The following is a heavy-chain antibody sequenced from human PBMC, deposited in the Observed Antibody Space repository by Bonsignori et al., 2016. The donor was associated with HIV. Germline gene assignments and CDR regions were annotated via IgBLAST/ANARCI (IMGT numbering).Heavy chain of an antibody. CDR2: ISSSSSYI. J-gene: IGHJ4*02. V-gene: IGHV3-21*01. D-gene: IGHD5-24*01. CDR3: ARALEMATISVDY. Sequence: VRQAPGKGLEWVSSISSSSSYIYYADSVKGRFTISRDNAKNSLYLQMNSLRAEDTAVYYCARALEMATISVDYWGQGTLVTVSS.